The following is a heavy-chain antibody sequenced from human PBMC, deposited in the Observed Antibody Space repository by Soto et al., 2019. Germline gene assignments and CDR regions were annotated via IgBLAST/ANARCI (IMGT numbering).Heavy chain of an antibody. CDR2: MYWDENK. D-gene: IGHD3-16*02. V-gene: IGHV2-5*02. CDR3: ARRYCAGGNCYRLGGFYYGMDV. CDR1: GFSLNTGGMG. Sequence: QITLKESGPTLVKPTQTLTLTCTCTGFSLNTGGMGVGWIRQPPGKALEWLALMYWDENKFYSPSLKSRLTITKDTAKNQVVLTMTQMDPVDTAAYFWARRYCAGGNCYRLGGFYYGMDVWGQGTTVTVS. J-gene: IGHJ6*02.